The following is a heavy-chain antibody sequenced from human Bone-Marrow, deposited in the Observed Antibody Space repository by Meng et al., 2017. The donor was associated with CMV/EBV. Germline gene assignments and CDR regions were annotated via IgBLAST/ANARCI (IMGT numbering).Heavy chain of an antibody. CDR2: MNPNSGNT. V-gene: IGHV1-8*01. CDR3: ARVPAYYYGSGIQTLFDY. CDR1: GYTFTSYD. Sequence: ASVKVSCKASGYTFTSYDINWVRQANGQGLEWMGWMNPNSGNTGYAQKFQGRVTMTRNNSISTAYMELSRLRSEDTAVYYCARVPAYYYGSGIQTLFDYWGQGTLVTVSS. J-gene: IGHJ4*02. D-gene: IGHD3-10*01.